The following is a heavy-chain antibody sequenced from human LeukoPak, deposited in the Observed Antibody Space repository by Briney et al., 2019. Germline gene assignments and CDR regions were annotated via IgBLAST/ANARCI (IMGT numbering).Heavy chain of an antibody. J-gene: IGHJ4*02. CDR3: ARDSGVVAAITSYFDY. CDR1: GFTFSSYA. V-gene: IGHV3-21*01. Sequence: GGSLRLSCAASGFTFSSYAMNWVRQAPGKGLEWFSSISSSSSYIYYADSVKGRFTISRDNAKNSLYLQMNSLRAEDTAVYYCARDSGVVAAITSYFDYWGQGTLVTVSS. CDR2: ISSSSSYI. D-gene: IGHD2-15*01.